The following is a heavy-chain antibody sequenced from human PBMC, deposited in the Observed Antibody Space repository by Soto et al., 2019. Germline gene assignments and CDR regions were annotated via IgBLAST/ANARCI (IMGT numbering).Heavy chain of an antibody. D-gene: IGHD1-1*01. Sequence: GGSLRLSCAASGFTFSSYWMSWVRQAPGKGLEWVANIKQDGSEKYYVDSVKGRFTISRDNAKNSLYLQMSSLRAEDTAVYYCARDQTTAITRYYYYYGMDVWGQGTTVTVSS. V-gene: IGHV3-7*03. CDR2: IKQDGSEK. CDR3: ARDQTTAITRYYYYYGMDV. CDR1: GFTFSSYW. J-gene: IGHJ6*02.